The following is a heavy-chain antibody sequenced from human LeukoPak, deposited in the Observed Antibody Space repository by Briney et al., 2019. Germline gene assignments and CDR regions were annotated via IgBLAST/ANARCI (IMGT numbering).Heavy chain of an antibody. V-gene: IGHV4-31*03. CDR1: GGSISSGVYY. CDR2: IYYSGST. D-gene: IGHD6-19*01. Sequence: SQTLSLTCTVSGGSISSGVYYWSWIRQHPGKGLEWIGYIYYSGSTYYNPSLKSRVTISVDTSKNQFSLKLSSVTAADTAVYYCASIAVAGPIDYWGQGTLVTVSS. CDR3: ASIAVAGPIDY. J-gene: IGHJ4*02.